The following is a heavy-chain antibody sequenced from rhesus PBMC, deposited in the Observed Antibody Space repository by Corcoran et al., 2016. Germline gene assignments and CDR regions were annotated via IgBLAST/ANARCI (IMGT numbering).Heavy chain of an antibody. CDR1: GGSINDYY. V-gene: IGHV4-81*01. CDR2: IHGTMVYA. J-gene: IGHJ4*01. D-gene: IGHD3-28*01. CDR3: ARYDMVVPKYFDY. Sequence: QVQLQESGPGLVRPSETLSLTCAVSGGSINDYYWGWIRPSPGKGLEWIAYIHGTMVYATSTPPLKSRFTISTDASKSPFSLKRGSVTAADTAVYFCARYDMVVPKYFDYWGQGVLVTVSS.